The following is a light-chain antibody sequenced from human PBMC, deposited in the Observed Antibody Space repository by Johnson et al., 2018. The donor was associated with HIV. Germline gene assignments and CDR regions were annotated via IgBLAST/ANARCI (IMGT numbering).Light chain of an antibody. V-gene: IGLV1-51*02. Sequence: QSVLTQAPSVSAAPGQKVTISCSGSISNIGNNYVSWYQQLPGTAPKLLIYEDKKRPSGIPDRFSGSKSGTSATLAITGLHTGDEADYYCGTWDTSLSAGGLFGSGTRVTVL. CDR3: GTWDTSLSAGGL. J-gene: IGLJ1*01. CDR2: EDK. CDR1: ISNIGNNY.